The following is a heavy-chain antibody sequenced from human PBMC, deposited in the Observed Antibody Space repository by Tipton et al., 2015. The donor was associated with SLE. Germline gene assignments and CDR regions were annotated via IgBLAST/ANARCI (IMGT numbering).Heavy chain of an antibody. Sequence: SLRLSCAASGFSVSGHYMSWVRQAPGKGLEWVSVIYSGGTTYYADSVKGRFTISRDNSKNTLYLQMNSLRAEDTAVYYCARSLPSSYYYGMDVWGQGTTVTVSS. J-gene: IGHJ6*02. CDR1: GFSVSGHY. CDR2: IYSGGTT. D-gene: IGHD5/OR15-5a*01. V-gene: IGHV3-66*02. CDR3: ARSLPSSYYYGMDV.